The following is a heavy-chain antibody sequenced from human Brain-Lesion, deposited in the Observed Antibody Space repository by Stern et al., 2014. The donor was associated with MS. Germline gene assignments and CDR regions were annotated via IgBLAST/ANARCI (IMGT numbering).Heavy chain of an antibody. D-gene: IGHD6-6*01. J-gene: IGHJ4*02. Sequence: VQLAQSGAEVKKPGESLKISCKGSGYRFTSNWIGWVRQMPGKGLEWMGIIWPGDSDTRYSPSFQGQVTISADKSISTAYLQWSSLQASDTAMYYCARRGDSSSSGFDYWGQGTLVIVSS. CDR2: IWPGDSDT. CDR1: GYRFTSNW. CDR3: ARRGDSSSSGFDY. V-gene: IGHV5-51*01.